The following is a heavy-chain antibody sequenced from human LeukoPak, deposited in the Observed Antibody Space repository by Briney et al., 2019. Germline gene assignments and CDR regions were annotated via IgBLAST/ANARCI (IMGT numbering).Heavy chain of an antibody. CDR2: IYSGGTT. J-gene: IGHJ6*01. Sequence: GGSQRLSCADSGFPVCSNHVIWVRQAPGKGLECVSGIYSGGTTYYADSVKGRFTISRDNFKNTLYLQMNSLRAEGTAVYFCASCSTSCHGMYVWG. CDR3: ASCSTSCHGMYV. CDR1: GFPVCSNH. D-gene: IGHD2-2*01. V-gene: IGHV3-53*01.